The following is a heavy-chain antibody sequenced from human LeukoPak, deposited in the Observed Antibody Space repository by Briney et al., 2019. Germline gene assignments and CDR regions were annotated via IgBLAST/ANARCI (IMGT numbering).Heavy chain of an antibody. V-gene: IGHV1-2*02. CDR3: ARDPNKYYYDSSGYSYFDY. D-gene: IGHD3-22*01. CDR2: INPNSGGT. Sequence: GASVKVSCKASGYTFTSYGISWVRQAPGQGLEWMGWINPNSGGTNYAQKFQGRVTMTRDTSISTAYMELSRLRSDDTAVYYCARDPNKYYYDSSGYSYFDYWGQGTLVTVSS. J-gene: IGHJ4*02. CDR1: GYTFTSYG.